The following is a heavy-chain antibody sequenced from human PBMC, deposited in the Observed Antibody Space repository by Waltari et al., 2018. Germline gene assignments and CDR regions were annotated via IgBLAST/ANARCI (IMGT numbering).Heavy chain of an antibody. Sequence: EVQLVESGGGLIQPGGSLRLSCAASGFIVSNNYMSWVRQAPGKGLEWASVTKGGGNTFYSDSVKGRFTISTDDSSNTLSLKMNSLGVGDTAVYYGASDPGFAKGMDGWGQGTTVTVSS. CDR3: ASDPGFAKGMDG. J-gene: IGHJ6*02. CDR2: TKGGGNT. CDR1: GFIVSNNY. V-gene: IGHV3-53*01.